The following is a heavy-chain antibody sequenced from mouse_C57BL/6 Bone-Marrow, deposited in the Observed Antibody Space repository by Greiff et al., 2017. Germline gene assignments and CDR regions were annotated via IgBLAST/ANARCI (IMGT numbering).Heavy chain of an antibody. J-gene: IGHJ2*01. CDR3: AREPYFDY. CDR1: GYTFTSYW. CDR2: IDPSDSYT. Sequence: QVQLQQPGAELVMPGASVKLSCKASGYTFTSYWMHWVKQRPGQGLEWIGEIDPSDSYTNYNQKFKGKSTFTVDKSSSTAYMQLSSLTSADSAVYYCAREPYFDYWGQGTTLTVSA. V-gene: IGHV1-69*01.